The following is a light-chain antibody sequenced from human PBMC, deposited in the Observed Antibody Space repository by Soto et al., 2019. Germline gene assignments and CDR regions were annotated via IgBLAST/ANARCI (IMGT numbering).Light chain of an antibody. CDR1: SSDVGSYNR. J-gene: IGLJ1*01. V-gene: IGLV2-18*02. Sequence: ALTQPPSVSGSPGQSVTISCTGTSSDVGSYNRVSWYQQPPGTAPKLMIYEVSDRPSGVPDRFSGSKSGNTASLTISGLQAEDEADYYCSSYTSSSTYVFGTGTKLTVL. CDR2: EVS. CDR3: SSYTSSSTYV.